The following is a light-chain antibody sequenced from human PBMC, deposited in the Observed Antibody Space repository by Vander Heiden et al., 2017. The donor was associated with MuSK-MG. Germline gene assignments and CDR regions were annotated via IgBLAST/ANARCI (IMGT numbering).Light chain of an antibody. CDR1: SSNILGIP. J-gene: IGLJ2*01. CDR3: EAWDDSLNGVV. V-gene: IGLV1-44*01. Sequence: QSVLTQPPSASATPVQRVSISCSGCSSNILGIPVNWYQQPPGAAPNLLIYNNNYRPSGVPVRFSGSKSGTSASLAISGLQSEEEADYYCEAWDDSLNGVVFGGGTKLTVL. CDR2: NNN.